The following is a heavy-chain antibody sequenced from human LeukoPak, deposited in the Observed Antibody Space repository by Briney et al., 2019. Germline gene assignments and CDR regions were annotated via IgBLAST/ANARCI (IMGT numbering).Heavy chain of an antibody. CDR3: ARDPSTVVTRGRIDY. CDR1: GGSISSSSYY. D-gene: IGHD4-23*01. V-gene: IGHV4-39*07. CDR2: IYYSGST. Sequence: PSETLSLTCTVSGGSISSSSYYWGWIRQPPGKGLEWIGSIYYSGSTYYNPSLKSRVTISVDTSKNQFSLKLSSVTAADTAVYYCARDPSTVVTRGRIDYWGQGTLVTVSS. J-gene: IGHJ4*02.